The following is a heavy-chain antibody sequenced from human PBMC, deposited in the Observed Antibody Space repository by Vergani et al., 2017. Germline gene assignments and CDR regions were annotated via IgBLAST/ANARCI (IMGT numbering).Heavy chain of an antibody. D-gene: IGHD3-9*01. CDR2: INPSGGHT. Sequence: QVQVVQSGAEVKKSGASVKVSCKTSGYTFSNYYMHWVRQAPGQGLEWMGIINPSGGHTNYAQKFQGRGTMTRDTSTSTVYMELNSLRSEDTAIYYCARGDYGIVTGYRYWGQGTLVTVSA. CDR3: ARGDYGIVTGYRY. J-gene: IGHJ4*02. V-gene: IGHV1-46*03. CDR1: GYTFSNYY.